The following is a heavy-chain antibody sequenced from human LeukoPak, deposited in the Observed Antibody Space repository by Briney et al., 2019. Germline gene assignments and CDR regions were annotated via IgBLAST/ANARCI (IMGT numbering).Heavy chain of an antibody. J-gene: IGHJ6*03. V-gene: IGHV4-61*05. D-gene: IGHD3-16*01. Sequence: SETLSLTCTVSSGSISTSNYYWGWVRQPPGKALEWIGYIYYSGSTNYNPSLKSRVTISVDTSKNQFSLKLSSVTAADTAVYYCARDSMITFGGTHYMDVWGKGTTVTVSS. CDR1: SGSISTSNYY. CDR2: IYYSGST. CDR3: ARDSMITFGGTHYMDV.